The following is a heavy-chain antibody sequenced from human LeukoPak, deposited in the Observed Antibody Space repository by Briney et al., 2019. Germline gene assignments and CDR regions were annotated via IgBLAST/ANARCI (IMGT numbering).Heavy chain of an antibody. J-gene: IGHJ4*02. CDR3: ARDTDTVTTILDY. V-gene: IGHV3-23*01. CDR2: ISGGGRST. D-gene: IGHD4-17*01. Sequence: GGSLRLSCAASVFTFSSYSMSWVRQARWKGLEWVSAISGGGRSTYYADSVKGRFTISRDNSKNTLYLQMNSLRAEDTAVYYCARDTDTVTTILDYWGQGTPVTVSS. CDR1: VFTFSSYS.